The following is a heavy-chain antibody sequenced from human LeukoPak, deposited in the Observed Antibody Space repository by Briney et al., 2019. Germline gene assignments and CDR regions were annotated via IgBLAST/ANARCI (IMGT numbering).Heavy chain of an antibody. D-gene: IGHD3-22*01. J-gene: IGHJ3*02. CDR2: IYYSGST. Sequence: PSETLSLTCTVSGGSISSYYWGWIRQPPGKGLEWIGSIYYSGSTYYNPSLKSRVTISVDTSKNHFSLNLSSVTAADTAVYYCARHRGTYYYDSSGRPGDAFDIWGQGTMVTVSS. V-gene: IGHV4-39*01. CDR1: GGSISSYY. CDR3: ARHRGTYYYDSSGRPGDAFDI.